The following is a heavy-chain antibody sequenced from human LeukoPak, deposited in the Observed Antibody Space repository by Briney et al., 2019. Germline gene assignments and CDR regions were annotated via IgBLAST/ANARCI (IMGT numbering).Heavy chain of an antibody. J-gene: IGHJ4*02. V-gene: IGHV3-7*01. Sequence: GGSLRLSCAASGFTFSNYWMSWVRQAPGKGLEWVANIKEDGSEKYYVDSVKGRFTISRDNAKKSLYLQMNSLRAEDTAVYYCARDPDYYDSSGYYGYWGQGTLVTVSS. D-gene: IGHD3-22*01. CDR2: IKEDGSEK. CDR3: ARDPDYYDSSGYYGY. CDR1: GFTFSNYW.